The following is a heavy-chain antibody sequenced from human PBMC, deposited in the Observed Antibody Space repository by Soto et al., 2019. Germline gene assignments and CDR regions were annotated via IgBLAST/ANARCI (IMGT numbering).Heavy chain of an antibody. V-gene: IGHV3-30*18. Sequence: PGGSLRLSCAASGFTFSSSGMHWVRQAPGKGLEWVALISYDGSNTYYTDSVKGRFTISRDNSKKTLYLQMNSLRAEDTALYYCAKDLRAKYNSGWYGRFDPWGQGTQVTVSS. CDR2: ISYDGSNT. D-gene: IGHD6-19*01. CDR1: GFTFSSSG. J-gene: IGHJ5*02. CDR3: AKDLRAKYNSGWYGRFDP.